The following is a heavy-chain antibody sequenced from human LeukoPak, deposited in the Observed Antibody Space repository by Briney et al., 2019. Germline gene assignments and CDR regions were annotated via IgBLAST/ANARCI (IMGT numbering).Heavy chain of an antibody. V-gene: IGHV1-46*01. CDR3: ARGTGGLERWGFIDY. J-gene: IGHJ4*02. D-gene: IGHD1-1*01. CDR1: GYTFTSYY. CDR2: INPSGGST. Sequence: ASVKVSCKASGYTFTSYYMHWVRQAPGQGLEWMGTINPSGGSTSYAQKFQGRVTMTRDTSTSTVYMELSSLRSEDTAVYYCARGTGGLERWGFIDYWGQGTLVTVSS.